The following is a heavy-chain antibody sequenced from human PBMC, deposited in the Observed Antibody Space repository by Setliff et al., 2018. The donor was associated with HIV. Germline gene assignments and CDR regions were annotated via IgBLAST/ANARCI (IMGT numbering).Heavy chain of an antibody. J-gene: IGHJ3*01. CDR2: IWYDGGKK. Sequence: GGSLRLSCAASGFTFSNYAMSWVRQAPGKGPEWVAVIWYDGGKKYYADSVKGRFTVSRDDSKNTVYLQMNSLRVGDTAVYYCARGQFRLRPDSLDLWGQGTLVTVSS. V-gene: IGHV3-33*08. CDR3: ARGQFRLRPDSLDL. D-gene: IGHD2-21*01. CDR1: GFTFSNYA.